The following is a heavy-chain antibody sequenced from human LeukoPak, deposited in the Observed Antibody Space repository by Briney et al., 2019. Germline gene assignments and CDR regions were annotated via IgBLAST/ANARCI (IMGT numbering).Heavy chain of an antibody. Sequence: PSETLSLTCTVSGGSISSYYWSWIRQPPGKGLEWIGYIYYSGSTNYNPSLKSRVTISVDTSKNQFSLKLSSVTAADTAVYYCASYHPVRGYYDYWGQGTLVTVSS. CDR2: IYYSGST. D-gene: IGHD3-22*01. V-gene: IGHV4-59*01. J-gene: IGHJ4*02. CDR3: ASYHPVRGYYDY. CDR1: GGSISSYY.